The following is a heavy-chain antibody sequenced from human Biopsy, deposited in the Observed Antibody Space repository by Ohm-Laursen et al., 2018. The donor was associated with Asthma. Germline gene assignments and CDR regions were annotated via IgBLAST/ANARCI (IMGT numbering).Heavy chain of an antibody. Sequence: SETLSLTCIVSGDAMSTSGSYWGWIRQSPGKGLEWIGSIYYSGRTYYNPSLESRVPISADTSKNHFSLGVTSVTAADTAVYYCARAVSSSSYWYFDLWGRGDLVTVSS. D-gene: IGHD6-6*01. J-gene: IGHJ2*01. CDR3: ARAVSSSSYWYFDL. CDR1: GDAMSTSGSY. CDR2: IYYSGRT. V-gene: IGHV4-39*02.